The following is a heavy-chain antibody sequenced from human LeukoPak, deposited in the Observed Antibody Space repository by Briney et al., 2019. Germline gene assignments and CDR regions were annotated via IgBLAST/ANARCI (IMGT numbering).Heavy chain of an antibody. V-gene: IGHV3-23*01. CDR1: GFTFTNYA. Sequence: GGSLRLSCAASGFTFTNYAMSWVRQAPEKGLEWVSTVSASGGNTDYGDSVKGRFTISRDNSKNTLYLQMNSLRAEDTGLYYCAKSPLAAVGYFDYWGQGTLVTVSS. J-gene: IGHJ4*02. CDR2: VSASGGNT. D-gene: IGHD6-13*01. CDR3: AKSPLAAVGYFDY.